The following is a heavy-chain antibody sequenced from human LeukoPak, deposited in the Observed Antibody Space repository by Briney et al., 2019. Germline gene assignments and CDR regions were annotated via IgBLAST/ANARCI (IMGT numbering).Heavy chain of an antibody. Sequence: GSLRLSCAASGFTFSSYAMHWVRQAPGKGLEWVAVISYDGSNKYYADSVKGRFTISRDNSKNTLYLQMNSLRAEDTAVYYCVRDWAGGPHDYWGQGTLVTVSS. CDR2: ISYDGSNK. CDR1: GFTFSSYA. J-gene: IGHJ4*02. CDR3: VRDWAGGPHDY. V-gene: IGHV3-30-3*01. D-gene: IGHD3-10*01.